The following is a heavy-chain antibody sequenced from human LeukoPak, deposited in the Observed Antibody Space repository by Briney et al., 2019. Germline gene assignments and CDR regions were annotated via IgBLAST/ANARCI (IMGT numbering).Heavy chain of an antibody. Sequence: PSETLSLTCTVSGGSISSYYWSWIRQPPGKGLEWIGYIYYNGSTNYNPSLKSRVTISVDTSKNQFSLKLSSVTAADTAVYYCAIPTSSSWYGAWAFDIWGQGTMVTVSS. V-gene: IGHV4-59*01. D-gene: IGHD6-13*01. CDR1: GGSISSYY. J-gene: IGHJ3*02. CDR2: IYYNGST. CDR3: AIPTSSSWYGAWAFDI.